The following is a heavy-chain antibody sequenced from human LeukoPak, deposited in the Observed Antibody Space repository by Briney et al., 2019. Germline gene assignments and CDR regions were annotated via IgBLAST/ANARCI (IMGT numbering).Heavy chain of an antibody. Sequence: SGTLSLTCAASGGSISSSNWWSWLRQPPGKGLEWIGESNNSGSTNYNASLKSRVTISVDKSKNQLSLKLSSVTAADTAVYYCARDMIVPAAFDIWGQGTMVTVSS. J-gene: IGHJ3*02. D-gene: IGHD3-22*01. CDR3: ARDMIVPAAFDI. CDR1: GGSISSSNW. CDR2: SNNSGST. V-gene: IGHV4-4*02.